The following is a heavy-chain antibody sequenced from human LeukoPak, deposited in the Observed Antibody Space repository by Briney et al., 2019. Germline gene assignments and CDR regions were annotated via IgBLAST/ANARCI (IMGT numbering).Heavy chain of an antibody. CDR3: ARAFYDFLTGYPAYFDY. Sequence: GGSLRLSCAASGFTFSNYNMNWVRQAPGKVLEWVSSITYSSTYIYYADSVKGRFTISRDNAKNSLYLQMNSLRAEDTAVYYCARAFYDFLTGYPAYFDYWGQGTLVTVSS. CDR2: ITYSSTYI. CDR1: GFTFSNYN. D-gene: IGHD3-9*01. V-gene: IGHV3-21*01. J-gene: IGHJ4*02.